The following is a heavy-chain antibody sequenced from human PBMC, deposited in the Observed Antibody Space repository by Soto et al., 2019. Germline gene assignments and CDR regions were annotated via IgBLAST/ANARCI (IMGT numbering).Heavy chain of an antibody. Sequence: GGSLRLSCAASGFTFINAWMSWARQAPGKGLEWVGRMKSKTESEATDYAAPVKGRFIISRDDSKNTLYLQMNSLKTEDTAVYYCTMSIVGATDFDYWGQGTLVTVSS. CDR3: TMSIVGATDFDY. CDR1: GFTFINAW. D-gene: IGHD1-26*01. V-gene: IGHV3-15*01. CDR2: MKSKTESEAT. J-gene: IGHJ4*02.